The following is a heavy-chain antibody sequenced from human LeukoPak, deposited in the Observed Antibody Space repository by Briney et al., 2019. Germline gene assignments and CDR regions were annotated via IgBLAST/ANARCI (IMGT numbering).Heavy chain of an antibody. D-gene: IGHD2-2*01. CDR2: TNYDGSHR. V-gene: IGHV3-30*02. CDR3: ARDMQDRFSLDG. Sequence: GGSLRLSCAASGFTFGNYAMYWVRQAPGKGLEWVAFTNYDGSHRTNADSVKGRSSVSKGNRKSTLYLQLNCPRSEDTSVYYCARDMQDRFSLDGWGKGTTVS. CDR1: GFTFGNYA. J-gene: IGHJ6*03.